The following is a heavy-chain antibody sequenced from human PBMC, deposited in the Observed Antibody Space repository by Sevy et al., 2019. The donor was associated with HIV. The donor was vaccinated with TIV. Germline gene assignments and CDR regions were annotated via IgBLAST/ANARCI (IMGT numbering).Heavy chain of an antibody. CDR1: GGTFSSHG. CDR2: IISIPGIA. J-gene: IGHJ6*03. Sequence: ASVKVSCKASGGTFSSHGINWVRQAPGQGLEWIGGIISIPGIANYAEKFQGRVTITADKATSTAYMELSSLRSEDTAVYYCARGGGSSPYYYYMDVWGKGTTVTVSS. CDR3: ARGGGSSPYYYYMDV. V-gene: IGHV1-69*10. D-gene: IGHD1-26*01.